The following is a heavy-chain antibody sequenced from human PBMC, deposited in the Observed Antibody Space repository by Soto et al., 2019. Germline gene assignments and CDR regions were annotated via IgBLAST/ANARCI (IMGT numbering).Heavy chain of an antibody. Sequence: EVQVVEAGGGLVQPGGSLRLSCSASGFTFSSYALHWVRQAPGKGLEYVSGISSNGGSIFYADSVKGRFTISRDNSTNILYLQMTGLRVDDSAVYSCVKDRFGGTSGYFDSWGQGTLVTVSS. D-gene: IGHD2-15*01. CDR3: VKDRFGGTSGYFDS. J-gene: IGHJ4*02. CDR1: GFTFSSYA. CDR2: ISSNGGSI. V-gene: IGHV3-64D*08.